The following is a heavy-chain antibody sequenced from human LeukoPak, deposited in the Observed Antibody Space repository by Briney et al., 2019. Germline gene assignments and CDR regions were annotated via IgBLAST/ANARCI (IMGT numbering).Heavy chain of an antibody. CDR2: IIPIFGTA. V-gene: IGHV1-69*01. Sequence: SVKVSCKASGGPFSSYAISWVRQAPGQGLEWMGGIIPIFGTANYAQKFQGRVTITADESTSTAYMELSSLRSEDTAVYYCARGGILWFGELLYPSSNWFDPWGQGTLVTVSS. J-gene: IGHJ5*02. CDR1: GGPFSSYA. CDR3: ARGGILWFGELLYPSSNWFDP. D-gene: IGHD3-10*01.